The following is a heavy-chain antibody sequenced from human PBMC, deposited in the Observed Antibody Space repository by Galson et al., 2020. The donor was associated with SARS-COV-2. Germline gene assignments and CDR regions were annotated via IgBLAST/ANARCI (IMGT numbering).Heavy chain of an antibody. J-gene: IGHJ4*02. V-gene: IGHV3-7*05. Sequence: TGGSLSLSCRVYGLNFNIFWMSWVRQSPGKGLEWVANIDDAGTRTYYVDSVRGRFTISRDNAKNSLYLEMNNLRVDDSAVYYCGTAGDYWGQGTLVTVSS. CDR3: GTAGDY. D-gene: IGHD3-10*01. CDR1: GLNFNIFW. CDR2: IDDAGTRT.